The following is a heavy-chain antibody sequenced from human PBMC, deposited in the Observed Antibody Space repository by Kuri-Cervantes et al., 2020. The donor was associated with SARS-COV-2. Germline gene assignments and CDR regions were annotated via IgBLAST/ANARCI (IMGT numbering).Heavy chain of an antibody. D-gene: IGHD1-26*01. Sequence: GESLKISCAASGFTFSSYWMSWVRQAPGKGLEWVANIKQGGSEKYYVDSVKGRFTISRDNAKNSLYLQMNGLRAEDTAVYYCARRASPYSGSHFGVGLFDYWGQGTLVTVSS. V-gene: IGHV3-7*01. CDR1: GFTFSSYW. CDR2: IKQGGSEK. CDR3: ARRASPYSGSHFGVGLFDY. J-gene: IGHJ4*02.